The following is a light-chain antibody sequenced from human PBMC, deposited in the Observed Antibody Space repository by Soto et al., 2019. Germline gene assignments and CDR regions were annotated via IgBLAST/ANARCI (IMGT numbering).Light chain of an antibody. CDR2: STS. J-gene: IGLJ3*02. Sequence: QTVVTQEPSLTVSPGGTVTLTCASSTGAVTGGYFPNWFQQKPGQAPRALIYSTSEKHSWTPARFSGSLLGDKAALTLSGVQPEDEADYYCLLNYGGAHHFVFGGGTKLTVL. V-gene: IGLV7-43*01. CDR1: TGAVTGGYF. CDR3: LLNYGGAHHFV.